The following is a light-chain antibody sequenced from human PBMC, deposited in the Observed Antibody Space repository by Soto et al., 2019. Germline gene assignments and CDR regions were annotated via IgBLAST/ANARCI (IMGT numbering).Light chain of an antibody. CDR2: DAS. CDR1: QSMSSN. Sequence: EIVLTQSPATLSVYPGERATLSCRASQSMSSNLAWYQQKPGQVPRLLIYDASNRATGIPARFSGSGSGTDFTLTISSLEPEDFAVYYCQQRSNWPIITFGQGTRLEIK. V-gene: IGKV3-11*01. J-gene: IGKJ5*01. CDR3: QQRSNWPIIT.